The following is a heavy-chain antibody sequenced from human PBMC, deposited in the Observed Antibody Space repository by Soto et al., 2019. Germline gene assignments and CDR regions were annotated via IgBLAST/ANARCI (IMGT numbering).Heavy chain of an antibody. CDR2: SYYSGST. Sequence: QVQLQASGPGLVKPSETLSLTCTVSGGSIRSYYWSWIRQPPGKGLEWIGYSYYSGSTNYNPSRKRRVTIPVDTSKNQFSLKLSSVTAADTAVYYCARADFWSGYYQFDYWGQGTLVTVAS. CDR1: GGSIRSYY. J-gene: IGHJ4*02. CDR3: ARADFWSGYYQFDY. V-gene: IGHV4-59*01. D-gene: IGHD3-3*01.